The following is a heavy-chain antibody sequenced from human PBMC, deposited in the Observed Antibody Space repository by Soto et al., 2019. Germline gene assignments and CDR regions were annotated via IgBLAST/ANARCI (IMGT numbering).Heavy chain of an antibody. CDR1: GFTFSSYA. D-gene: IGHD1-26*01. V-gene: IGHV3-23*01. CDR3: AKDRSGSYYWWPLNY. J-gene: IGHJ4*02. Sequence: EVQLLESGGGLVQPGGSLGLSCAASGFTFSSYAMSWIRQAPGKGLEWVSAISGSGGSTDYADSVKGRFTISRDNSKNTLYLQMNSLRAEDTAVYYCAKDRSGSYYWWPLNYWGQGTLVTVSS. CDR2: ISGSGGST.